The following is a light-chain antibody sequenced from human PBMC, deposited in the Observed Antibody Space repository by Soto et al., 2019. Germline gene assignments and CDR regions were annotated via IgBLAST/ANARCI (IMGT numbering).Light chain of an antibody. V-gene: IGKV1-9*01. Sequence: DIQLTQSPSFLSASVGDRVTITCRASHHISSFLAWYQQKPGKAPELLIHTASTLYSGVPSRFSGSGYGTEFTLTISSLQPEDFATYYCQHRHSYPITFGQGTRLEIK. CDR3: QHRHSYPIT. J-gene: IGKJ5*01. CDR2: TAS. CDR1: HHISSF.